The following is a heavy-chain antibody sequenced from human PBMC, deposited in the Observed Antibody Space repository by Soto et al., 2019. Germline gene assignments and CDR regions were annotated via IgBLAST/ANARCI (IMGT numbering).Heavy chain of an antibody. CDR3: GRCRTDSYAMDV. Sequence: QVHLVQSGSDVEKPGASVKVSCKASGYSFTSYGIGWVREVPGQGPEWMGWISPYNGWTNYAQSVKGRVVMTTDISTNTVYLELRSLRSDDTAIYYCGRCRTDSYAMDVWGQGTTVTVSS. CDR2: ISPYNGWT. V-gene: IGHV1-18*01. CDR1: GYSFTSYG. J-gene: IGHJ6*02. D-gene: IGHD5-18*01.